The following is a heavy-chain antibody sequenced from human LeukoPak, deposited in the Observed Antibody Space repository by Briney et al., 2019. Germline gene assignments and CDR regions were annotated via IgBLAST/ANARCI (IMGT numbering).Heavy chain of an antibody. Sequence: SETLSLTCTVSGGSTSSYYWSWIRQPAGKVLEWIGRIYTSGTSNYNPSLKSRVTMSVDTSKNEFSLRLSSVTAADTAVYYCARGSFWGQLWYRKEHFDYWGQGTLVTVSS. CDR3: ARGSFWGQLWYRKEHFDY. V-gene: IGHV4-4*07. CDR2: IYTSGTS. D-gene: IGHD5-18*01. J-gene: IGHJ4*02. CDR1: GGSTSSYY.